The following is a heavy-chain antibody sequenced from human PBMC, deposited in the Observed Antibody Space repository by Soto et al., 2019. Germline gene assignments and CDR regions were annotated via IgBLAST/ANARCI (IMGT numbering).Heavy chain of an antibody. D-gene: IGHD1-7*01. V-gene: IGHV1-18*01. Sequence: QVQLVQSGAEVKKPGASVKVSCKASGYSFTDYGFTWVRQAPGQGLEWMGWVNTYKGNTNYAQKFQGRVTMTTDTSTSTAYMELRCLRSDDTALYYWARERGNYMYFYYWGQGTLVTVAS. CDR1: GYSFTDYG. CDR3: ARERGNYMYFYY. J-gene: IGHJ4*02. CDR2: VNTYKGNT.